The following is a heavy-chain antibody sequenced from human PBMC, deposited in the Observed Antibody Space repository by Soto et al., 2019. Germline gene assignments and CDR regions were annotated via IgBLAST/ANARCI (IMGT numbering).Heavy chain of an antibody. CDR2: IYSGGST. V-gene: IGHV3-53*02. J-gene: IGHJ6*02. Sequence: EVQPVETGGGLIQPGGSLRLSCAASGFTVSSNYMSWVRQAPGKGLEWVSVIYSGGSTYYADSVKGRFTISRDNSKNTLYLQMNSLRAEDTAVYYCARDLRGGYSSSYYYYGMDVWGQGTTVTVSS. CDR1: GFTVSSNY. CDR3: ARDLRGGYSSSYYYYGMDV. D-gene: IGHD6-6*01.